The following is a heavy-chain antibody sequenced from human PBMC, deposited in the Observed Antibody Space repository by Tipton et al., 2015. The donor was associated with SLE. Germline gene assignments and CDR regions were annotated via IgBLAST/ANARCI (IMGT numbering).Heavy chain of an antibody. CDR1: GGSISSSSYY. V-gene: IGHV4-39*07. CDR2: IYYSGST. D-gene: IGHD1-14*01. Sequence: TLSLTCTVSGGSISSSSYYWGWIRQPPGKGLEWIGSIYYSGSTYYNPSLKSRVTISVDTSKNQFSLKLSSVTAADTAVYYCARVNRNQYYFDYWGQGTLVTVSS. CDR3: ARVNRNQYYFDY. J-gene: IGHJ4*02.